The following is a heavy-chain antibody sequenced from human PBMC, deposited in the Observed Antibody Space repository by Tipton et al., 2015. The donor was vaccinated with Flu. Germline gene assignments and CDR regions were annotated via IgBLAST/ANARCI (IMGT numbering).Heavy chain of an antibody. CDR1: GGSISSYY. CDR3: ASLRRGSGSRSLDAFDI. D-gene: IGHD3-10*01. J-gene: IGHJ3*02. CDR2: IYYRGST. V-gene: IGHV4-59*12. Sequence: TLSLTCTVSGGSISSYYWSWIRQPPGKGLEWIGYIYYRGSTNYNPSLKSRVTISVDTSKNQFSLKLSSVTAADTAVYYCASLRRGSGSRSLDAFDIWGQGTMVTASS.